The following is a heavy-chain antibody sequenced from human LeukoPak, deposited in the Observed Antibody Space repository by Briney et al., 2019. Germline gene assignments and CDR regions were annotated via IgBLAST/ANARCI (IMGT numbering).Heavy chain of an antibody. D-gene: IGHD3-10*01. V-gene: IGHV1-69*04. J-gene: IGHJ5*02. Sequence: GSSVKVSCKASGGTFSSYAISWVRQAPGQGLEWMGRIIPILGIANYAQKFQGRVTITADKSTSTAYMELSSLRSEDTAVYYCARANITMVRGVIISGWFDPWGQGTLVTVSS. CDR1: GGTFSSYA. CDR2: IIPILGIA. CDR3: ARANITMVRGVIISGWFDP.